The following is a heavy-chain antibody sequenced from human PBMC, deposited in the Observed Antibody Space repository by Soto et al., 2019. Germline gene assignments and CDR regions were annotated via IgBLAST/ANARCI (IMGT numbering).Heavy chain of an antibody. J-gene: IGHJ4*02. V-gene: IGHV5-51*01. Sequence: PGESLKISCQASGYSFSNFWIAWVRQMPGEGLDWLGIIYPDDSDTRYSPSFLGQVTISADKSITTTYLQWSSLKASDTAIYFGASSVLVTSTMNYFDLWGQGTLVTVSS. CDR2: IYPDDSDT. D-gene: IGHD2-8*02. CDR1: GYSFSNFW. CDR3: ASSVLVTSTMNYFDL.